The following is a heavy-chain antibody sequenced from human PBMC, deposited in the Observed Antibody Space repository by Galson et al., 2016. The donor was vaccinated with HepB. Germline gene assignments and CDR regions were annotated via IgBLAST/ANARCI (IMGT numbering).Heavy chain of an antibody. V-gene: IGHV3-73*01. Sequence: SCAGAGFTFSGSAIHWVRQASGKGLEWVGRIRSRANSHATAYAESVRGRFAISRDDSKNTAYLQMNSLKSEDTAVYYCTRRLMTTVEDVWGQGTTVTVSS. CDR2: IRSRANSHAT. D-gene: IGHD4-11*01. J-gene: IGHJ6*02. CDR3: TRRLMTTVEDV. CDR1: GFTFSGSA.